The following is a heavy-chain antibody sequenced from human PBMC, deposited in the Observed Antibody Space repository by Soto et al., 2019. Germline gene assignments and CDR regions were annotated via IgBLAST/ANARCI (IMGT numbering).Heavy chain of an antibody. V-gene: IGHV1-69*02. CDR2: IIPSLGIA. J-gene: IGHJ4*02. D-gene: IGHD3-22*01. CDR3: ASRYDSRDY. CDR1: GGTFSSYT. Sequence: QVQLVQSGAEVKKPGSSVKVSCKASGGTFSSYTISWVRQDPGQGLEWMGRIIPSLGIANYAQKFQGRVTITSDKYTSTAYMELSSLRSEDTDVYYCASRYDSRDYWGQGTLVTVSS.